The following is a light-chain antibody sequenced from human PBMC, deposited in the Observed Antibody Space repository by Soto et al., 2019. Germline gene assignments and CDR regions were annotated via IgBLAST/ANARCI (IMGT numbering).Light chain of an antibody. CDR2: DAS. CDR1: QTISSW. V-gene: IGKV1-5*01. J-gene: IGKJ1*01. CDR3: QHSDNSYSRT. Sequence: DLHMTQSPSTLSVSVGDRVTITCLASQTISSWLAWYQQKPGKAPKLLIYDASSLERGVPSRFSGSGSGTEFTLTISSLQPDDFATYYCQHSDNSYSRTFGQGTKVDIK.